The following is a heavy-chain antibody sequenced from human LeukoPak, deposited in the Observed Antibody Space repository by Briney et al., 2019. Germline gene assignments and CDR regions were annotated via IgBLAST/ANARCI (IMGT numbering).Heavy chain of an antibody. Sequence: GASMKVSCKSSGFTFTDHYIHWVRQGPGQGLEWMGYIGPHSTFTSSPQEFQGRVTMTRNTSISTAYMELSSLRSEDTAVYYCARTGVYYGGNYPNYYYYYGMDVWGQGTTVTVSS. D-gene: IGHD4-23*01. CDR2: IGPHSTFT. CDR1: GFTFTDHY. CDR3: ARTGVYYGGNYPNYYYYYGMDV. J-gene: IGHJ6*02. V-gene: IGHV1-8*02.